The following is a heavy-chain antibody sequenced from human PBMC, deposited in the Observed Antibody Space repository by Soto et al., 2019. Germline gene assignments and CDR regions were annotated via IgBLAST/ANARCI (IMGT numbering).Heavy chain of an antibody. Sequence: PGGSLRLSCAESGFTFSSYGMHWVRQAPGKGLEWVAVIWYDGSNKYYADSVKGRFTISRDNSKNTLYLQMNSLRAEDTAVYYCARVRTDSSSWYQSTHYYYYYGMDVWGQGTTVTVSS. CDR1: GFTFSSYG. CDR3: ARVRTDSSSWYQSTHYYYYYGMDV. CDR2: IWYDGSNK. D-gene: IGHD6-13*01. J-gene: IGHJ6*02. V-gene: IGHV3-33*01.